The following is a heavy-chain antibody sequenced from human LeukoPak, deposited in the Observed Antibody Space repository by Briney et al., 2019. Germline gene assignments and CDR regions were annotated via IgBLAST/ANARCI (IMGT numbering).Heavy chain of an antibody. CDR3: ARGDSSGFRRWFDP. D-gene: IGHD6-19*01. CDR1: GGTFSSYA. CDR2: IVPIFGTA. Sequence: SVKVSCKASGGTFSSYAISWVRQASGQGLEWMGGIVPIFGTANYAQKFQGRVTITADKSTSTAYMELSSLRSEDTAVYYCARGDSSGFRRWFDPWGQGTLVTVSS. V-gene: IGHV1-69*06. J-gene: IGHJ5*02.